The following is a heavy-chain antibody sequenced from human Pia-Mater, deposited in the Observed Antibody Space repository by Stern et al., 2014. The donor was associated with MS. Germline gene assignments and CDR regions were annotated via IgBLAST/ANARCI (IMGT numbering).Heavy chain of an antibody. Sequence: QMQLVQSGAEVKKPGSSVKVSCEASGGTFSTGAISWVRRAPGQGLEWMGGIIPIFATTKYAQKFQGRVTLTADESTSTAYLELSSLRSDDTAVYYCARDLSGTITIFYYYGMDVWGQGTTVTVSS. D-gene: IGHD4-11*01. CDR3: ARDLSGTITIFYYYGMDV. V-gene: IGHV1-69*01. CDR1: GGTFSTGA. J-gene: IGHJ6*02. CDR2: IIPIFATT.